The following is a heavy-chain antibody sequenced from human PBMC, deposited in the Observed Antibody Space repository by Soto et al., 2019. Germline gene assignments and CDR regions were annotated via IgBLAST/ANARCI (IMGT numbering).Heavy chain of an antibody. V-gene: IGHV1-3*01. Sequence: ASVKVSCKASGYTFTSYAMHWVRQAPGQRLEWMGWINAGNGNTKYSQKFQGRVTITRDTSASTAYMELSSLRSEDTAVYYCARRPTYYYDSSGYYPPFDYWGQGTLVTVSS. J-gene: IGHJ4*02. CDR2: INAGNGNT. D-gene: IGHD3-22*01. CDR3: ARRPTYYYDSSGYYPPFDY. CDR1: GYTFTSYA.